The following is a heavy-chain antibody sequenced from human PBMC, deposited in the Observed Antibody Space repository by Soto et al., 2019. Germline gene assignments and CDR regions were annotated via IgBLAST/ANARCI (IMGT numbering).Heavy chain of an antibody. CDR3: ARDASDDRWKDYFAY. Sequence: QVQLQESGPGLVKPSQTLSLTCTVSGGSISSGGSISSGGYYWSWIRQHPGTGLEWIGYIHHSGRPYYPPSVGSCVAEPVDTSKYSFSRTLTSVTAAITALDYCARDASDDRWKDYFAYWGEGTLVIVSS. J-gene: IGHJ4*02. CDR1: GGSISSGGSISSGGYY. D-gene: IGHD1-1*01. V-gene: IGHV4-31*03. CDR2: IHHSGRP.